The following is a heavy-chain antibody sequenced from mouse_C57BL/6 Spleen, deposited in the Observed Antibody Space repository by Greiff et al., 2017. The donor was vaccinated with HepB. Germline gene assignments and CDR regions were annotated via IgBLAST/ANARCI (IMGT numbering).Heavy chain of an antibody. V-gene: IGHV1-19*01. CDR2: INPYNGGT. CDR1: GYTFTDYY. Sequence: VQLQQSGPVLVKPGASVKMSCKASGYTFTDYYMNWVKQSHGKSLEWIGVINPYNGGTSYNQKFKGKATLTVDKSSSTAYMELNSLTSEDSAVYYCAREGNSITTVVATKYYAMDYWGQGTSVTVSS. D-gene: IGHD1-1*01. J-gene: IGHJ4*01. CDR3: AREGNSITTVVATKYYAMDY.